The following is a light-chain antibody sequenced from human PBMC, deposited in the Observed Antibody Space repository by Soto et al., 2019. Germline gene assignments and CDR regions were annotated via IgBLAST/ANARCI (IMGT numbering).Light chain of an antibody. CDR3: QPYNNWPLT. V-gene: IGKV3-20*01. CDR2: GAS. CDR1: QSVSSSY. J-gene: IGKJ4*01. Sequence: EIVLTQSPGTLSLSPGDRATLSCRASQSVSSSYLAWYQQKPGQAPGLLIYGASSRATGIPDRFSGSRSGAEFTLTINSLQSEDFAAYYCQPYNNWPLTFGGGTKVDIK.